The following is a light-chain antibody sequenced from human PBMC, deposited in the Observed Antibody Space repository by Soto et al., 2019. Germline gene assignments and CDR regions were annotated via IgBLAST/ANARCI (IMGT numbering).Light chain of an antibody. CDR1: QSLLHSDGYNH. J-gene: IGKJ1*01. Sequence: DIVLTQSPLSLPVTPGEPASISCRSSQSLLHSDGYNHVDWYLQRPGQSPQLLIYLGSTRASGVPDRFSGSGSGTEFTLTISSLQSEDFAVYYCQQYNNWPHTFGQGTKVDIK. V-gene: IGKV2-28*01. CDR3: QQYNNWPHT. CDR2: LGS.